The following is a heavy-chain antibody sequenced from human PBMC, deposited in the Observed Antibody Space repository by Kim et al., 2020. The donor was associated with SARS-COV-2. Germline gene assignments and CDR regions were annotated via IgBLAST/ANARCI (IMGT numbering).Heavy chain of an antibody. CDR3: ARAPRGVWRIQLWKPFDY. D-gene: IGHD5-18*01. V-gene: IGHV4-34*01. CDR2: INHSGST. J-gene: IGHJ4*02. Sequence: SETPSLTCAVYGGSFSGYYWSWIRQPPGKGLEWIGEINHSGSTNYNPSLKSRVTISVDTSKNQFSLKLSSVTAADTAVYYCARAPRGVWRIQLWKPFDYWGQGTLVTVSS. CDR1: GGSFSGYY.